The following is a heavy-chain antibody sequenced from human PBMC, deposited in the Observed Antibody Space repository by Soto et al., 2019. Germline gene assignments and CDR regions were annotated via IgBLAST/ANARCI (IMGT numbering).Heavy chain of an antibody. CDR2: ISGVGINT. D-gene: IGHD6-6*01. J-gene: IGHJ4*02. CDR1: GVTFSGYV. V-gene: IGHV3-23*01. Sequence: PVGSLRVCYTASGVTFSGYVRSWVRQDQGKGLEWVAGISGVGINTFYADSVKGRFTISRDNSKNTLLLQINNLRDEDTAIYYCAKDSNKYSSSLRGRYFDYWGQGILVTVSS. CDR3: AKDSNKYSSSLRGRYFDY.